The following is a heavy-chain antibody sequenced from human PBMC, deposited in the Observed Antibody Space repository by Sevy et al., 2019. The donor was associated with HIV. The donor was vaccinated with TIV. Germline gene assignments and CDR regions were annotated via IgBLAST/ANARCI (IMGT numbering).Heavy chain of an antibody. CDR2: ISSSSRTI. Sequence: GGSLRLSCAVSGLTFSSDSMNWVRQAPGKGLEWLAYISSSSRTIYYADSVEGRFTISRDNDKKSVFLQMNNLRDEDSDTYYCARDVATPFVGSFDSWGQGTLVTVSS. D-gene: IGHD1-1*01. V-gene: IGHV3-48*02. CDR3: ARDVATPFVGSFDS. CDR1: GLTFSSDS. J-gene: IGHJ4*02.